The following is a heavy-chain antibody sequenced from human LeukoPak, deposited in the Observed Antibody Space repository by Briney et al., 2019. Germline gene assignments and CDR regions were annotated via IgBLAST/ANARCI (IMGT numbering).Heavy chain of an antibody. D-gene: IGHD4-17*01. J-gene: IGHJ5*02. Sequence: PSETLSLTCAVSGGSISSGGYSWSWIRQPPGKGLEWIGYIYHSGSTYYNPSLKSRVTISVDRSKNQFSLKLSSVTAADTAVYYCARATTVTTPVELDPWGQGTLVTVSS. CDR2: IYHSGST. CDR1: GGSISSGGYS. CDR3: ARATTVTTPVELDP. V-gene: IGHV4-30-2*01.